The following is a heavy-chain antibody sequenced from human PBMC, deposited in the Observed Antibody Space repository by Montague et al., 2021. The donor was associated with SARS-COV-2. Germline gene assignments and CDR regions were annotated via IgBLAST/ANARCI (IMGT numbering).Heavy chain of an antibody. J-gene: IGHJ4*02. CDR1: GGSISSSSYF. CDR3: ARAFIAAAGTTSFDY. V-gene: IGHV4-39*01. D-gene: IGHD6-13*01. CDR2: IYYSGNT. Sequence: SETLSLTCTVSGGSISSSSYFWGWIRQPPGKGLVWIGSIYYSGNTYYNPSLKSRVTISVDTSKNQFSLKLSSVTAADTAVFYCARAFIAAAGTTSFDYWGQGAMVTVSS.